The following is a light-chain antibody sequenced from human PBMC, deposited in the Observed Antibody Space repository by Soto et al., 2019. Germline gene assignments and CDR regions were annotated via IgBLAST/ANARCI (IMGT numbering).Light chain of an antibody. CDR1: QGIRND. Sequence: DIQMTQSPSSLSASVGDRVTITCRASQGIRNDLDWYQQKPAQAPERLIYAASSLQSGFPSRFSGSGSGTEFTLTISSLQAEDFATYYCLQYKTYPWTFGQGTKVEIK. V-gene: IGKV1-17*01. CDR2: AAS. J-gene: IGKJ1*01. CDR3: LQYKTYPWT.